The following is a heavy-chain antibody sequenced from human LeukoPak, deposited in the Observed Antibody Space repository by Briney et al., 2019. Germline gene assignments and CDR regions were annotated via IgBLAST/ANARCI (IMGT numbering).Heavy chain of an antibody. Sequence: SVKVSCKTSGGTFSSYAISWVRQAPGQGLEWMGGIIPIFGTANYAQKFQGRVTITADESTSTAYMELSNLRSEDTAVYYCAIRIAAAGIDYWGQGTLVTVSS. D-gene: IGHD6-13*01. V-gene: IGHV1-69*01. CDR3: AIRIAAAGIDY. CDR1: GGTFSSYA. CDR2: IIPIFGTA. J-gene: IGHJ4*02.